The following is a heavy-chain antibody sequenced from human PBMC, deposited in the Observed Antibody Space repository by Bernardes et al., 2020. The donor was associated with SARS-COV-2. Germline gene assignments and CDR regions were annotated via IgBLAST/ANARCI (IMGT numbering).Heavy chain of an antibody. J-gene: IGHJ4*02. CDR2: IKTDGSTT. Sequence: GGSLRLSCAAPGFTFSSYWMHWVRQVPGRGLVWLSRIKTDGSTTNYADPVKGRFTISRDNAKNTLWLQMNSLRDEDTAMYYCARGASSGYRIDYWGPGTLVTVSS. CDR3: ARGASSGYRIDY. D-gene: IGHD6-25*01. V-gene: IGHV3-74*01. CDR1: GFTFSSYW.